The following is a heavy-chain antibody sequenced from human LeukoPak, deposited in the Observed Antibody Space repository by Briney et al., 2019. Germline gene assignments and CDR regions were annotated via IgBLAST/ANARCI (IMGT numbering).Heavy chain of an antibody. CDR1: GYTFTSYF. CDR2: INPSGGST. CDR3: ARGDYLDY. Sequence: EASVKVSCKASGYTFTSYFMHWVRQAPGQGLEWMGIINPSGGSTSYAQKFQGRVTMTRDTSISTAYMELSRLRSDDTAVYYCARGDYLDYWGQGTLVTVSS. V-gene: IGHV1-46*01. J-gene: IGHJ4*02.